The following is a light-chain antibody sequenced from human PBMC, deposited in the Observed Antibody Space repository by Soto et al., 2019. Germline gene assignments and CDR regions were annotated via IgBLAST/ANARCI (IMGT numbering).Light chain of an antibody. J-gene: IGKJ3*01. CDR1: QSVSSSY. V-gene: IGKV3-20*01. CDR3: QQYGSSPLFT. Sequence: EIVLTQSPGTLSLSPGERATLSCRASQSVSSSYLAWFQQKPGQAPRLLIYGASGRATGIPDRFSGSGSGTDFTLTISRLEPEDGAVYYCQQYGSSPLFTFGPGTKVDIK. CDR2: GAS.